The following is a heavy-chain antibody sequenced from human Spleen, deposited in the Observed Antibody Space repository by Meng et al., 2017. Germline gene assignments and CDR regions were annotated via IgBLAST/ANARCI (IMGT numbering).Heavy chain of an antibody. J-gene: IGHJ4*02. CDR2: IITIPGIT. D-gene: IGHD3-16*01. V-gene: IGHV1-69*09. Sequence: QVELVQSGAEGKKLGSWVKVSCKASGATFSSYTINWVRLAPGQGHEWMGRIITIPGITNYAQKFQGRFTITAEKSTSTIDMDLSSLRSEDTAIYYCSRGTSLGSQDFWGQGTLVTVSS. CDR1: GATFSSYT. CDR3: SRGTSLGSQDF.